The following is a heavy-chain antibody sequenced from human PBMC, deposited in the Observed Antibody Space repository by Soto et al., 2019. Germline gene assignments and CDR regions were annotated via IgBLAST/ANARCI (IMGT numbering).Heavy chain of an antibody. CDR2: ISGSSSGT. J-gene: IGHJ6*02. Sequence: HPGGSLRLSCEASGFNFGAYAMSWVRQAPGKGLEWVSGISGSSSGTYYTDSVKGRFTISRDNSKNTVYLQMNSLRGEDTAVYYCAKDRSDNFWVYYYAMDVWGQGTAVTVSS. CDR3: AKDRSDNFWVYYYAMDV. D-gene: IGHD1-1*01. CDR1: GFNFGAYA. V-gene: IGHV3-23*01.